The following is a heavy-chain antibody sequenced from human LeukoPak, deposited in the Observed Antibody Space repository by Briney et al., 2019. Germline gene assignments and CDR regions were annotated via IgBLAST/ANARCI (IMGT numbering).Heavy chain of an antibody. D-gene: IGHD7-27*01. CDR2: IRGDAGST. Sequence: GGSLRLSCAASGFTFDAFVMTWVRQAPGKGLEWISAIRGDAGSTGYADSVKGRFTISRDNAKNSLYLQMNSLRVEDTALYYCARVWAWGSGNYFDNWGQGTLVTVSS. CDR1: GFTFDAFV. CDR3: ARVWAWGSGNYFDN. J-gene: IGHJ4*02. V-gene: IGHV3-20*04.